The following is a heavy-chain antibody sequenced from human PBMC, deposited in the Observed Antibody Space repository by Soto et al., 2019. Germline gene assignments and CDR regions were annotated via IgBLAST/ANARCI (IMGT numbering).Heavy chain of an antibody. V-gene: IGHV2-5*01. CDR1: GFSLSTSGVG. Sequence: QITLKESGPTLVKPTQTLTLTCTFSGFSLSTSGVGVGWIRQPPGKALEWLALIYWNDDKRYSPSLKSRLTITKDTSKSQVVLTMTNMDPVDTATYYCAHRRREINDFWSGYFDYWGQGTLVTVSS. J-gene: IGHJ4*02. D-gene: IGHD3-3*01. CDR2: IYWNDDK. CDR3: AHRRREINDFWSGYFDY.